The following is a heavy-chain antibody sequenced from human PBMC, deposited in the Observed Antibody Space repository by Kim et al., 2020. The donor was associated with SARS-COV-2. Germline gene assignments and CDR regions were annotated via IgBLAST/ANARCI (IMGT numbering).Heavy chain of an antibody. Sequence: NPSLRSRVTIAVDTSKNQFSLKLSSVTAADTAVYYCARGGLQTYYYYMDVWGKGTTVTVSS. D-gene: IGHD4-4*01. V-gene: IGHV4-59*09. CDR3: ARGGLQTYYYYMDV. J-gene: IGHJ6*03.